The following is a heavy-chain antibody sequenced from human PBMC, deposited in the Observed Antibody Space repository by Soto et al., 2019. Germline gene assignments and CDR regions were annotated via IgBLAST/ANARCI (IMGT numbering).Heavy chain of an antibody. D-gene: IGHD1-7*01. CDR1: GFTFSSYA. Sequence: GGSLRLSCAASGFTFSSYAMSWVRQAPGKGLEWVSAISGSGGSTYYADFVKGRFTISRDNSKNTLYLQMNSLRAEDTAVYFCAKGSGLGLPYYFDYWGQGSLVTVSS. J-gene: IGHJ4*02. V-gene: IGHV3-23*01. CDR3: AKGSGLGLPYYFDY. CDR2: ISGSGGST.